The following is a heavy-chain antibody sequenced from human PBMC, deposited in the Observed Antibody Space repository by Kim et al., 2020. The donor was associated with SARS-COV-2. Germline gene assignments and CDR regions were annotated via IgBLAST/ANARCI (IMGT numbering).Heavy chain of an antibody. CDR2: KT. CDR3: ARQRGYDFDM. V-gene: IGHV3-23*01. D-gene: IGHD1-1*01. Sequence: KTYYADSVGCRFTIARDNSKNALYVQRNSLRAEDTALYYCARQRGYDFDMWGQGTMVTVSS. J-gene: IGHJ3*02.